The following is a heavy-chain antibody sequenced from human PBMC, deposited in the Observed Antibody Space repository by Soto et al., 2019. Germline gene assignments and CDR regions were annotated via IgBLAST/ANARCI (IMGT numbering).Heavy chain of an antibody. D-gene: IGHD3-22*01. CDR3: AKDWSRTASYYDSSGYSLDY. Sequence: HPGGSLRLSCAASGFTVSSNYMSWVRQAPGKGLEWVSVIYSGGSTYYADSVKGRFTISRDNSKNTLYLQMNSLRAEDTAVYYCAKDWSRTASYYDSSGYSLDYWGQGTQVTVSS. CDR1: GFTVSSNY. J-gene: IGHJ4*02. CDR2: IYSGGST. V-gene: IGHV3-66*01.